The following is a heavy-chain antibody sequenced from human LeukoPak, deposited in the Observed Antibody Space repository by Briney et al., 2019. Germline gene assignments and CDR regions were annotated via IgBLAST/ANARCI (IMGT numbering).Heavy chain of an antibody. CDR2: IYFDGEIK. Sequence: PGGSLRLSCAASGFTFSTYGIHWVRQAPGKGLEWVAFIYFDGEIKNYADSVKGRFSISRDNSKSTLYVQMNSLRPEDTAVYYCAKDGGEYCSSTSCYALDYWGQGTLVTVSS. J-gene: IGHJ4*02. D-gene: IGHD2-2*01. CDR3: AKDGGEYCSSTSCYALDY. V-gene: IGHV3-30*02. CDR1: GFTFSTYG.